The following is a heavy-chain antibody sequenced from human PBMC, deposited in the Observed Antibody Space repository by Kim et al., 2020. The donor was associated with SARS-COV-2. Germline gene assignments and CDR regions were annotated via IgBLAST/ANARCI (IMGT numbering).Heavy chain of an antibody. CDR1: GGSISSSSYY. V-gene: IGHV4-39*01. Sequence: SETLSLTCTVSGGSISSSSYYWGWIRQPPGKGLEWIGSIYYSGSTYYNPSLKSRVTISVDTSKNQFSLKLSSVTAADTAVYYCARRAQQWLVYYYYYGMDVWGQGPTVTVSS. J-gene: IGHJ6*02. D-gene: IGHD6-19*01. CDR2: IYYSGST. CDR3: ARRAQQWLVYYYYYGMDV.